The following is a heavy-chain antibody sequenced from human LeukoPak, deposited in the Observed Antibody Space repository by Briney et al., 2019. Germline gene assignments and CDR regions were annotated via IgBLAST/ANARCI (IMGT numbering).Heavy chain of an antibody. V-gene: IGHV1-8*01. CDR1: GYTFTSYD. Sequence: ASVKVSCKASGYTFTSYDINWVRQATGQGLEWMGWMNPNSGNTGYAQKFQGRVTMTRNTSISTADMELSSLRSEDTAVYYCARTRIGNYCYGMDVWGQGTTVTVSS. CDR3: ARTRIGNYCYGMDV. J-gene: IGHJ6*02. CDR2: MNPNSGNT.